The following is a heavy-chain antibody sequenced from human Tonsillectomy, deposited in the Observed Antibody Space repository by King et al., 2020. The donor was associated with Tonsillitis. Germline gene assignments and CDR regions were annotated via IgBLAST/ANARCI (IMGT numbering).Heavy chain of an antibody. CDR1: GGSISSGDYY. V-gene: IGHV4-30-4*01. J-gene: IGHJ5*02. CDR2: IFYIGSP. Sequence: QLQESGPGLVKPSQTLSLTCTVSGGSISSGDYYWSWIRQPPGKGLEWIGFIFYIGSPYYNPFLKNRVSISLDTSKNQFSLKLSSVTAADTAVYYCARTLETWFDPWGQGTLVTVSS. CDR3: ARTLETWFDP.